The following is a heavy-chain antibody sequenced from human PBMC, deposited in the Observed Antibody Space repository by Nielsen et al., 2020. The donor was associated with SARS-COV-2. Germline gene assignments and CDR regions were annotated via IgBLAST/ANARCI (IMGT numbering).Heavy chain of an antibody. V-gene: IGHV4-59*08. CDR2: VYYSGRT. CDR1: GGSISRDY. Sequence: SETLSLTCTVAGGSISRDYWSWIRQSPGKGLEWIGYVYYSGRTKYNPSLESRVTISVDRSKNQVSLKLSSVTAADTAVYYCARHDCGGDCYDDAFEIWGQGTMVTVSS. D-gene: IGHD2-21*02. CDR3: ARHDCGGDCYDDAFEI. J-gene: IGHJ3*02.